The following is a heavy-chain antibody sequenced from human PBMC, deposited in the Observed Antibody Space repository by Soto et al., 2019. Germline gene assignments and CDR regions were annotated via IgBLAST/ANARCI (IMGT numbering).Heavy chain of an antibody. CDR1: GFTFRTYT. V-gene: IGHV3-21*01. J-gene: IGHJ6*02. CDR3: ARDRGYDAHDYYYNAMDV. D-gene: IGHD2-15*01. Sequence: LILSCVASGFTFRTYTMNWVRQAPGKGLEWVSGIRGFSPYTFYAESVKGRFTISRGNAKNSLYLQMNSLGVEDTAVYYCARDRGYDAHDYYYNAMDVWGQGTTVTVSS. CDR2: IRGFSPYT.